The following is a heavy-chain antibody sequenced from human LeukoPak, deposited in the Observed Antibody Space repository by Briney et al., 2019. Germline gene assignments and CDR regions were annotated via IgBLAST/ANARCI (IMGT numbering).Heavy chain of an antibody. V-gene: IGHV3-74*03. CDR1: GFTLGNYW. CDR3: AYSDHFDT. J-gene: IGHJ4*02. D-gene: IGHD4-17*01. Sequence: PGGSLRLSCAASGFTLGNYWMHWVRQAPGKGLVWVSRGDGDGSHSTHADSVKGRFTISRDNAKNTLYLQMNRLTGEDTAVYYCAYSDHFDTWGQGTLVTVSS. CDR2: GDGDGSHS.